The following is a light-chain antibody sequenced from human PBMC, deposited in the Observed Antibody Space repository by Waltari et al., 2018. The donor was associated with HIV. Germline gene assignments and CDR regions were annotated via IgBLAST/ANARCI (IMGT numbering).Light chain of an antibody. V-gene: IGLV3-1*01. Sequence: SYELTQPPSVSVSPGQTASITCSGDKLGDKYACWYQQKPGQSPVLVIDQDSKRPSGIPERFSGSNSGNTATLTISGTQAMDEADYYCQAWDSSTVVFGG. CDR2: QDS. CDR3: QAWDSSTVV. CDR1: KLGDKY. J-gene: IGLJ2*01.